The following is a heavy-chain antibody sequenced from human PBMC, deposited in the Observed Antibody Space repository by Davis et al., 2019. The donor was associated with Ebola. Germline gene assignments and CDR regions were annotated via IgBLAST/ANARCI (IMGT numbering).Heavy chain of an antibody. V-gene: IGHV3-48*04. CDR2: ISSSGSTI. CDR1: GFTFSSYG. Sequence: GESLKISCAASGFTFSSYGMHWVRQAPGKGLEWVSYISSSGSTIYYADSVKGRFTISRDNAKNTLYLQKNSLRVEDTAVYYCAREMATTNDAFDIWGQGTMVSVSS. J-gene: IGHJ3*02. D-gene: IGHD5-24*01. CDR3: AREMATTNDAFDI.